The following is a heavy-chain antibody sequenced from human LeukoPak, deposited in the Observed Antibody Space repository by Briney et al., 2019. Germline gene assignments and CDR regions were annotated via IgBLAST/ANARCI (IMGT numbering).Heavy chain of an antibody. CDR3: ARARSGWYPSHDY. D-gene: IGHD6-19*01. CDR1: GYTFTSYD. Sequence: GASVKVSCKASGYTFTSYDINWVRQGTGQGLEWMGWMSPNSGNPGYAQKFQGRVTMTRHTSISTAYIELSSLRSEDTAVYYCARARSGWYPSHDYWGQGTLVTVSS. V-gene: IGHV1-8*01. CDR2: MSPNSGNP. J-gene: IGHJ4*02.